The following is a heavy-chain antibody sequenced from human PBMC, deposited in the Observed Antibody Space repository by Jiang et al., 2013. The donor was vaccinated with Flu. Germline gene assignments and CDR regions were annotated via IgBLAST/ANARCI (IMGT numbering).Heavy chain of an antibody. V-gene: IGHV4-4*02. J-gene: IGHJ6*02. CDR1: VASISSSNV. D-gene: IGHD4-17*01. Sequence: VKPSGTRRPSPALSLVASISSSNVVELGPPAPTGRGVEWIGEIYHSGSTNYNPSLKSRVTISVDKSKNQFSLKLSSVTAADTAVYYCARDGDYYGGGGLGMDVWGQGTTVTVSS. CDR2: IYHSGST. CDR3: ARDGDYYGGGGLGMDV.